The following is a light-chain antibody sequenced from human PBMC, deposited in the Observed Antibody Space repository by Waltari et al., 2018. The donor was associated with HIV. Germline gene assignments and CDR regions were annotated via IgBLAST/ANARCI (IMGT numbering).Light chain of an antibody. CDR2: AAS. J-gene: IGKJ3*01. Sequence: EVVLTQSPATLSFSTGDIATLSCRASQSVSSFLAWYQQKPGQAPRLLIYAASNRATGIPARFSGSGSGTDFTLTISSLEPEDFALYFCQQRNHWPLTFGPGTRVDIK. V-gene: IGKV3-11*01. CDR1: QSVSSF. CDR3: QQRNHWPLT.